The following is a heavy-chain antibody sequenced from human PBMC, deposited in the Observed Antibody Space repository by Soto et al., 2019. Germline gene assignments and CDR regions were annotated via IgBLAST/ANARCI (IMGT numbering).Heavy chain of an antibody. V-gene: IGHV4-59*08. D-gene: IGHD6-13*01. CDR3: AGRYGYIFDY. J-gene: IGHJ4*02. CDR1: GGSISSYY. CDR2: IYYSGST. Sequence: SETLSLTCTVSGGSISSYYWSWIRQPPGKGLEWIGYIYYSGSTNYNPSLKSRVTISVDTSKNQFSLKLSSVTAADTAVYYCAGRYGYIFDYSGQGTLVTVSS.